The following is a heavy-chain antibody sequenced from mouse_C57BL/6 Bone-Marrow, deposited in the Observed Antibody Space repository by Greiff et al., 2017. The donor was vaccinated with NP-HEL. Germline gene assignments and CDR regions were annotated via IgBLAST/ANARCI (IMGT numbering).Heavy chain of an antibody. CDR2: IDPSDSYT. Sequence: QVQLQQPGAELVKPGASVKLSCKASGYTFTSYWMQWVKQRPGQGLEWIGEIDPSDSYTNYNQKFKGKATLTVDTSSSTAYMQLSSLTSEDSAVYYCARLGWDGYFDVWGTGTTVTVSS. V-gene: IGHV1-50*01. CDR1: GYTFTSYW. D-gene: IGHD4-1*01. J-gene: IGHJ1*03. CDR3: ARLGWDGYFDV.